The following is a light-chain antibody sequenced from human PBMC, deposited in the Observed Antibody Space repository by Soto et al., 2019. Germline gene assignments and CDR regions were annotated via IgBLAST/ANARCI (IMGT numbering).Light chain of an antibody. V-gene: IGKV3-20*01. CDR1: QSISNTY. CDR3: QHFGSSMIT. CDR2: GTS. Sequence: EFVFTQSPSTLSLSPGEKATLSCRASQSISNTYLAWNQQKPGEAPRLLIYGTSNRAAGIPDRFSGSGSGTDFTLTISKLEPEDFAVYYCQHFGSSMITFGQGHDWRL. J-gene: IGKJ5*01.